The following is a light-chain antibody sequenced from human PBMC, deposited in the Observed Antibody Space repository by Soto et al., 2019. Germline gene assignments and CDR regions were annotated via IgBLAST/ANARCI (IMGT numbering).Light chain of an antibody. V-gene: IGKV3-20*01. CDR3: QQYGSSPT. J-gene: IGKJ1*01. Sequence: ETVLTQSPGTLSLSPGERATLSCRSSQSVSSNYLAWYQQKPGQAPRLLFYDVSSRATGIPDRFSGSGSGTDFTLTISRLEPEDFAMYYCQQYGSSPTFGQGTKVEIK. CDR2: DVS. CDR1: QSVSSNY.